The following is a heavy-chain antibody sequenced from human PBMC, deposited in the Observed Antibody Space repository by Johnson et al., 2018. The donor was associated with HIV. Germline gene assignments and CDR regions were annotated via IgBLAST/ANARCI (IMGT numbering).Heavy chain of an antibody. J-gene: IGHJ3*02. CDR3: ARRDSGSLSFDI. V-gene: IGHV3-20*04. CDR2: ITWNGGNI. D-gene: IGHD1-26*01. Sequence: VQLMESGGGVLRPGGSLRLSCEGVRFMFEDYGLSWVRQAPGKGLEWVSGITWNGGNIGYADSVKGRCTISRDNVKNALYLQMNSLRAEDTALYYCARRDSGSLSFDIWGQGTMVIVSS. CDR1: RFMFEDYG.